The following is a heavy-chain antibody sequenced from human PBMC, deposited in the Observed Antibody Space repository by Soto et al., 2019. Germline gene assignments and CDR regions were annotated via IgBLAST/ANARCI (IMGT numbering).Heavy chain of an antibody. CDR1: GDSVSSNSAA. J-gene: IGHJ5*02. D-gene: IGHD6-13*01. CDR3: ARDSSSWFFNWFDH. Sequence: PSQTLSLTCALSGDSVSSNSAAWHWIRQSPSRGLEWPGRTYFRSKWYNDYAVSVKSRITINPDTSKNQFSLQLNSVTPEDTAVYYCARDSSSWFFNWFDHWGQGTLVTVSS. CDR2: TYFRSKWYN. V-gene: IGHV6-1*01.